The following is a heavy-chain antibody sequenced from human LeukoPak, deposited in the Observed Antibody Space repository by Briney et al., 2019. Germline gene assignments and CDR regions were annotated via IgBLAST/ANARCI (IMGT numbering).Heavy chain of an antibody. V-gene: IGHV3-7*01. Sequence: PGRSLRLSCAASGFTFSSYGMHWVRQAPGKGLEWVANINGDESEKYYVDSVKARFTISRDNAKNSLYLQMNSLSVDDTAIYYCSRGEGDDYWGQGTLVTVSS. CDR3: SRGEGDDY. J-gene: IGHJ4*02. CDR2: INGDESEK. CDR1: GFTFSSYG. D-gene: IGHD3-10*01.